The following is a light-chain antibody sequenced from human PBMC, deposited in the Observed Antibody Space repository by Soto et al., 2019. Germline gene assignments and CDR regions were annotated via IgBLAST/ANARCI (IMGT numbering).Light chain of an antibody. V-gene: IGKV1-5*03. CDR1: QSVSRW. CDR3: QHYSSYRT. J-gene: IGKJ1*01. Sequence: DIQMTQSPSTLSAVVGDRVTITCRASQSVSRWLAWYQQKPRKAPKLLIYKPSSLESVVPSWFRGSGSGTEFSLTISRLQPEDSSTYYCQHYSSYRTVGLGTNVEIK. CDR2: KPS.